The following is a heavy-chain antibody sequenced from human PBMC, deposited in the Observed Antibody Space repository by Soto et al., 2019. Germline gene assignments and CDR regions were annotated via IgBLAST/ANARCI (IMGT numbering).Heavy chain of an antibody. D-gene: IGHD3-10*01. V-gene: IGHV1-69*01. CDR1: GYTFTSYG. CDR3: AGELTMVRGVPSAPYYYYGMDV. CDR2: IIPIFGTA. Sequence: GASVKFSCKASGYTFTSYGIIWVRQAPGQGLEWMGGIIPIFGTANYAQKFQGRVTITADESTSTAYMELGSLRSEDTAVYYCAGELTMVRGVPSAPYYYYGMDVWGQGTTVTVSS. J-gene: IGHJ6*02.